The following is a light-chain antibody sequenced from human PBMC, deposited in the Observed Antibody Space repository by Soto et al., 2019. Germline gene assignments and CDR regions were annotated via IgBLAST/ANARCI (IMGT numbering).Light chain of an antibody. J-gene: IGKJ5*01. Sequence: ETVVTQFPATLTMSPGQRATLSCRASQSIRSNLAWFQQKPGQAPSLLIYGASTRATGIPARFSGSGSGTEFTLTISSLQSEDFAVYYCQQYNNWPPINVGHGTRLDI. V-gene: IGKV3-15*01. CDR2: GAS. CDR1: QSIRSN. CDR3: QQYNNWPPIN.